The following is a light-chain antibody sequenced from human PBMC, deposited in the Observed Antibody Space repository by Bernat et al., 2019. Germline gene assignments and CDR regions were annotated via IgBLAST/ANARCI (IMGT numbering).Light chain of an antibody. Sequence: PGETSTISCRTSQNINSRLAWHQQKPGQAPRLLISGASNSATGIPERFSGSVSGTDFTVTITSLEPKDFDVYYCQESTNLWTLFEGPKLEIK. CDR2: GAS. CDR3: QESTNLWT. V-gene: IGKV3D-15*01. J-gene: IGKJ1*01. CDR1: QNINSR.